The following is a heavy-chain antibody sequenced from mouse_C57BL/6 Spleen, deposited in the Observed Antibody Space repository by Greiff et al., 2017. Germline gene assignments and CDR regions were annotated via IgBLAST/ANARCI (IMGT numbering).Heavy chain of an antibody. Sequence: VQLQQPGAELVMPGASVKLSCKASGYTFTSYWMHWVKQRPGQGLEWIGEIDPSDSYTNYNQKFKGKSTLTVDKSSSTAYMQLSSLTSEDSAVYYCARTNWDEGPFDYWGQGTTLTVSS. CDR1: GYTFTSYW. CDR3: ARTNWDEGPFDY. D-gene: IGHD4-1*01. J-gene: IGHJ2*01. CDR2: IDPSDSYT. V-gene: IGHV1-69*01.